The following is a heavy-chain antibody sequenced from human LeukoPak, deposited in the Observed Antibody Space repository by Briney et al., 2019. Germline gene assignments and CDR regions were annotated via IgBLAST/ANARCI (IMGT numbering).Heavy chain of an antibody. CDR1: GGTFSSYA. CDR2: IIPIFGTA. J-gene: IGHJ4*02. CDR3: ARLGDSRRKYYFDY. D-gene: IGHD6-13*01. Sequence: GASVKVSCKASGGTFSSYAISWVRQAPGQGLEWVGGIIPIFGTANYAQKFQGRVTITADESTSTAYMELSSLRSEDTAVYYCARLGDSRRKYYFDYWGQGTLVTVSS. V-gene: IGHV1-69*13.